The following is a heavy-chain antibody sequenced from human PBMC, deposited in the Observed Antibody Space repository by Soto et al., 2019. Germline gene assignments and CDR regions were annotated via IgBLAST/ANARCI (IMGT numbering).Heavy chain of an antibody. V-gene: IGHV2-5*01. D-gene: IGHD6-19*01. Sequence: SGPTLVHPXQTLTLTCTFSGFSLSTSGMGVGWIRQPPGKALEWLAVIYWSDNKYHSPSLQSRLTITKDTSKNQVVLTMTNMDPVDTGTYYCAQCIRGWYEPFDYWGQGTLVTVSS. J-gene: IGHJ4*02. CDR1: GFSLSTSGMG. CDR3: AQCIRGWYEPFDY. CDR2: IYWSDNK.